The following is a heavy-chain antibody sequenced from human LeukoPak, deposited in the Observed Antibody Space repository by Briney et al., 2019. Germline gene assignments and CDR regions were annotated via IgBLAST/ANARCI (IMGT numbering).Heavy chain of an antibody. CDR1: GGSFSGYY. J-gene: IGHJ4*02. Sequence: SETLSLTCAVYGGSFSGYYWSWIRQPPGKGLEWIGEINHSGSTNYNPSLKSRVTISVDTSKNQFSLKLSSVTAADTAVYYCARNYDSSGYFDYWGQGTLVTVSS. D-gene: IGHD3-22*01. CDR3: ARNYDSSGYFDY. CDR2: INHSGST. V-gene: IGHV4-34*01.